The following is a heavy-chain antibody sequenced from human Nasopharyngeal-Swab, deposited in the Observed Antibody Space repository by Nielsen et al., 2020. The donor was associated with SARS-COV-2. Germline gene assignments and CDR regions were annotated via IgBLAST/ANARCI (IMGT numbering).Heavy chain of an antibody. CDR2: IYYSGST. Sequence: GSLRLSCTVSGGSISSYYWSWIRQPPGKGLEWIGYIYYSGSTNYTPSLKSRVTISVDTSKNQFSLKLSSVTAADTAVYYCERLTTYYDFWSGYYTHYYYGMDVWGQGTTVTVSS. V-gene: IGHV4-59*08. D-gene: IGHD3-3*01. CDR3: ERLTTYYDFWSGYYTHYYYGMDV. J-gene: IGHJ6*02. CDR1: GGSISSYY.